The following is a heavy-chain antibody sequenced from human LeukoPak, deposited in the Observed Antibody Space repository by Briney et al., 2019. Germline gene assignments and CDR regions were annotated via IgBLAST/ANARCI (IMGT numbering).Heavy chain of an antibody. Sequence: KSSETLSLTCTVSGGSISSYYWSWIRQPPGKGLEWIGYIYYSGSTNYNPSLKSRVTISVDTSKNQFSLKLSSVTAADTAVYYCARLRRQWLVRYFDYWGQGTLVTVSS. J-gene: IGHJ4*02. V-gene: IGHV4-59*01. CDR1: GGSISSYY. CDR3: ARLRRQWLVRYFDY. CDR2: IYYSGST. D-gene: IGHD6-19*01.